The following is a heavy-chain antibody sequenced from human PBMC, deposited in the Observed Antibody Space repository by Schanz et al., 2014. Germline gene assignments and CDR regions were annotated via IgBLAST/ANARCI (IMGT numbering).Heavy chain of an antibody. CDR3: VRDRGFCANDICWLRYYMDV. CDR1: GFTFSNHA. CDR2: MSWNAGSL. D-gene: IGHD2-8*01. Sequence: EVQLVESGGGLVQPGGSLRLSCAASGFTFSNHALSWVRQAPGKGLEWVSGMSWNAGSLGYGDSVKGRFTISRDNAKNSLFLQMNSLRADDTAVYYCVRDRGFCANDICWLRYYMDVWGEGTTVTVSS. J-gene: IGHJ6*03. V-gene: IGHV3-20*04.